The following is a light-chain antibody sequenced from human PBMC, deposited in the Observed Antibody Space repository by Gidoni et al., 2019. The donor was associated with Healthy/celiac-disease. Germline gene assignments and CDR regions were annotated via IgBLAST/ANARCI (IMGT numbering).Light chain of an antibody. CDR1: QGISNY. J-gene: IGKJ4*01. CDR2: AAS. V-gene: IGKV1-27*01. Sequence: DIPMTPSPSSLSASVGDRVTLTCRASQGISNYLAWYQQKPGKVPKRLIYAASTLQSGVPSRFSGSGSGTDVTLTISSLQPEDGATYYCQKYNSDLLTFXGXTKVEIK. CDR3: QKYNSDLLT.